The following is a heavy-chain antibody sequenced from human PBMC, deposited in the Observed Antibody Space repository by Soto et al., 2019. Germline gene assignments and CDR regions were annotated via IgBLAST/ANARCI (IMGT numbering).Heavy chain of an antibody. D-gene: IGHD4-17*01. CDR3: ARDGDYLEYFQH. CDR2: INHSGST. CDR1: GGSFSGYY. V-gene: IGHV4-34*01. J-gene: IGHJ1*01. Sequence: QVQLQQWGAGLLKPSETLSLTCAVYGGSFSGYYWSWIRQPPGKGLEWIGEINHSGSTNYNPSLKSRVTISVDTSKNQFSLKLSSVTAADTAVYYCARDGDYLEYFQHWGQGTLVTVSS.